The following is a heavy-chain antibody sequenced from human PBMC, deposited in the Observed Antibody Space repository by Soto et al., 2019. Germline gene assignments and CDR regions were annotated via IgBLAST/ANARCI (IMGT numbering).Heavy chain of an antibody. D-gene: IGHD3-3*01. V-gene: IGHV1-8*01. CDR3: ARVGTIFGVVSKTKNWFDP. Sequence: ASVKVSCKASGYTFTSYDINWVRQATGQGLEWMGWMNPNSGNTGYAQKFQGRVTMTRNTSISTAYMELSSLRSEDTAVYYCARVGTIFGVVSKTKNWFDPWGQGTLVTVSS. CDR1: GYTFTSYD. J-gene: IGHJ5*02. CDR2: MNPNSGNT.